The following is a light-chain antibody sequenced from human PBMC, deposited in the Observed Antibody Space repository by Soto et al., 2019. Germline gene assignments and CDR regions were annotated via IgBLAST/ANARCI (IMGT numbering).Light chain of an antibody. CDR1: QSVSSY. CDR2: DAS. Sequence: EIVLTQSPATLSLSPGERATLSCRASQSVSSYLAWYQQKPGQAPRLLIYDASNRATGIPARFSGSGSGPDFTLTISSLEPEDFAVYDCQQRSNWLTFGGGTKVEIK. CDR3: QQRSNWLT. V-gene: IGKV3-11*01. J-gene: IGKJ4*01.